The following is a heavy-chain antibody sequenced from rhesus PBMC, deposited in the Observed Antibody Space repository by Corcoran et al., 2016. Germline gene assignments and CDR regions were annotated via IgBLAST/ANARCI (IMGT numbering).Heavy chain of an antibody. CDR2: IFGSIGST. CDR3: ARVVILQYYFDY. J-gene: IGHJ4*01. V-gene: IGHV4S7*01. CDR1: GGSISGGYG. D-gene: IGHD3-28*01. Sequence: QLQLQESGPGLVKPSETLSLTCAVSGGSISGGYGWSWIRQPPGQGLEWIGHIFGSIGSTYYNPALKRRVTISTDTAKNQFSLKLSSVTAADTAVYYCARVVILQYYFDYWGQGVLVTVSS.